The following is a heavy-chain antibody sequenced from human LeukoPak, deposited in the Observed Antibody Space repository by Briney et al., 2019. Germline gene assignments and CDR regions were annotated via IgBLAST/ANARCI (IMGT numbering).Heavy chain of an antibody. CDR2: ISAYNGNT. Sequence: ASVKVSCKASGYTFTSYGISWVRQAPGQGLEWMGWISAYNGNTNYAQKLQGRVAMTTDTSTSTAYMELRSLRSDDTAVYYCARELKGDCCSSNSCYTGNWFDPWGQGTLVTVSS. V-gene: IGHV1-18*01. CDR1: GYTFTSYG. J-gene: IGHJ5*02. CDR3: ARELKGDCCSSNSCYTGNWFDP. D-gene: IGHD2-2*02.